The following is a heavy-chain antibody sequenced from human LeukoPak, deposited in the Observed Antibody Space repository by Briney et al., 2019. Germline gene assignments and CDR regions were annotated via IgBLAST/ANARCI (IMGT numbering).Heavy chain of an antibody. J-gene: IGHJ6*02. D-gene: IGHD2-8*01. Sequence: SVKVSCKASGYTFTSYGISWVRQAPGQGLEWMGGIIPIFGTANYAQKFQGRVTITADESTSTAYMELSSLRSEDTAVYYCARDTKSGYGMDVWGQGTTVTVSS. V-gene: IGHV1-69*13. CDR3: ARDTKSGYGMDV. CDR2: IIPIFGTA. CDR1: GYTFTSYG.